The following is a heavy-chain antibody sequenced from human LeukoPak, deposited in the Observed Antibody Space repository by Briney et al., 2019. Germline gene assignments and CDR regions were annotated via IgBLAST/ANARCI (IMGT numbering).Heavy chain of an antibody. V-gene: IGHV3-23*01. CDR2: IGASGYGT. CDR3: AKSERFDP. CDR1: GFTFTSYT. J-gene: IGHJ5*02. Sequence: GGSLRLSCAASGFTFTSYTINWVRQAPGKGLEWVSTIGASGYGTNYADSVKGRFTISRDNAKNTLYLQMNSLRAEDTAVYYCAKSERFDPWGQGTLVTVSS.